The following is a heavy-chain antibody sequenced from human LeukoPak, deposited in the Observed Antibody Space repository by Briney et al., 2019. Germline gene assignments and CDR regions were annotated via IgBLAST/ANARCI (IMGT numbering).Heavy chain of an antibody. CDR3: ARDVEGGTFDI. V-gene: IGHV3-23*01. J-gene: IGHJ3*02. CDR2: ISDSGGNT. Sequence: PGGSLRLSCAASGFTFSNYAMTWVRQAPGRGLEWVSVISDSGGNTFYADSVKGRFTISRDNAKNSLFLEMSSLRADDTAVYFCARDVEGGTFDIWGQGTTVTVSS. CDR1: GFTFSNYA. D-gene: IGHD3-16*01.